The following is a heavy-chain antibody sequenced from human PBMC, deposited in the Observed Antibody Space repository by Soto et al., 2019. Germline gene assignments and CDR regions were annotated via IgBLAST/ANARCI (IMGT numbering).Heavy chain of an antibody. V-gene: IGHV3-48*01. CDR3: ARRSGYCDY. D-gene: IGHD3-3*01. Sequence: PGGSLRLSCAASGFTFSSYSMNWVRQAPGKGLEWVSYISSSSSTIYYADSVKGRFTISRDNAKNSLYLQMSSLRAEDTAVYYCARRSGYCDYWGQGTLVTVSS. CDR1: GFTFSSYS. CDR2: ISSSSSTI. J-gene: IGHJ4*02.